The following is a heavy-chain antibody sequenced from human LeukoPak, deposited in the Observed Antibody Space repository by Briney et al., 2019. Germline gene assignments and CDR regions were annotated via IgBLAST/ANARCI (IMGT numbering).Heavy chain of an antibody. CDR1: GGSISTYS. CDR2: AYDSGTT. CDR3: ARYKLITVDAFDV. J-gene: IGHJ3*01. Sequence: PSETLSLTCTVSGGSISTYSWNWIRQPPGKGLEWIGYAYDSGTTDYNPSLKSRLTISVDTSKNQFSLRLSSVTAADTAVYYCARYKLITVDAFDVWGQGTMVTVSS. D-gene: IGHD2-8*01. V-gene: IGHV4-59*01.